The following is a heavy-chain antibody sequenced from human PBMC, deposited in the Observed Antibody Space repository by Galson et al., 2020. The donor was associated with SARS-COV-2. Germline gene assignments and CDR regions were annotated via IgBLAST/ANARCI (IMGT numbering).Heavy chain of an antibody. CDR1: GLTISAADYY. Sequence: SETLCLTCTVPGLTISAADYYWSGIRQPPGKGLEWIGYIYNSGSTYYNPSLKSGVTISVDRSKNQFSLKLSSVTAADTAVYYCARNPAIAAFDYWGQRTLVTVSA. V-gene: IGHV4-30-4*08. CDR3: ARNPAIAAFDY. D-gene: IGHD6-13*01. J-gene: IGHJ4*02. CDR2: IYNSGST.